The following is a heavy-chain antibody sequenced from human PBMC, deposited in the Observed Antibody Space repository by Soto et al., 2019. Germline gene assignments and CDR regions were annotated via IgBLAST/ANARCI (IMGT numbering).Heavy chain of an antibody. D-gene: IGHD1-7*01. Sequence: QVQLVQSGAEVKKPGASVKVSCKASGYTFTGYYMHWVRQAPGQGIEWMGWINPNSGGTNYAQKFQCWVTMTRDKSISTAYMELSRLRSDDTAVYYWARGNAGTTFFSGYYYYMDVWGKGTTVTVSS. V-gene: IGHV1-2*04. CDR1: GYTFTGYY. CDR3: ARGNAGTTFFSGYYYYMDV. CDR2: INPNSGGT. J-gene: IGHJ6*03.